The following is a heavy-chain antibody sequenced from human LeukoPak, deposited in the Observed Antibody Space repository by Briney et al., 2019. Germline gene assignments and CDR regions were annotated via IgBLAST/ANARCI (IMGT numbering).Heavy chain of an antibody. J-gene: IGHJ4*02. Sequence: ASVKVSCKSSGYTFISYGISWVRQAPGQGLEWMGWISAKKGNTDYAQKLQGRVNMTTDTSTSTAYMELRSLRSDGTAVYYCARDMYTSGRVPFDYWGQGTLVTVSS. V-gene: IGHV1-18*01. CDR1: GYTFISYG. CDR2: ISAKKGNT. D-gene: IGHD6-19*01. CDR3: ARDMYTSGRVPFDY.